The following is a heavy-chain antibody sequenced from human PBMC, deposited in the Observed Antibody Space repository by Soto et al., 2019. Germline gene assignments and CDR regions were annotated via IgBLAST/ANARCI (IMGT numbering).Heavy chain of an antibody. Sequence: QVHLVQSGAEGKKPGASVKVSCEASGYIFTDYFMHWVRQAPGQGLEWMGIINPRSGNTDYSQKFQCRVTMTSDASRRTVYVELSSLRSEDTAVYYCACYSMDIPDTGDALDMWGHGTMVTVSS. V-gene: IGHV1-46*03. CDR3: ACYSMDIPDTGDALDM. J-gene: IGHJ3*02. CDR2: INPRSGNT. D-gene: IGHD5-12*01. CDR1: GYIFTDYF.